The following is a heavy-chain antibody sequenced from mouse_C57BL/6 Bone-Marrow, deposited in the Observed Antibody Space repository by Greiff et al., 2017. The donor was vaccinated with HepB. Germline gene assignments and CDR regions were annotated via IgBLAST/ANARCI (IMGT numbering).Heavy chain of an antibody. CDR3: ARHGYGSSLDY. V-gene: IGHV5-12*01. J-gene: IGHJ2*01. D-gene: IGHD1-1*01. CDR1: GFTFSDYY. CDR2: ISNGGGST. Sequence: EVQVVESGGGLVQPGGSLKLSCAASGFTFSDYYMYWVRQTPEKRLEWVAYISNGGGSTYYPDTVKGRFTISRDNAKNTLYLQMSRLKSEDTAMYYCARHGYGSSLDYWGQGTTLTVSS.